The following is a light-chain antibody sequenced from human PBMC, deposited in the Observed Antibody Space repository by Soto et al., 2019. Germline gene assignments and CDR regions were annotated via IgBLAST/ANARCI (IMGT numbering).Light chain of an antibody. CDR3: SSYTSSSPTYV. CDR1: SSDVGGYNY. J-gene: IGLJ1*01. Sequence: QSVLTQPASVSGSPGQSITISCTGTSSDVGGYNYVSWYQQHPCKAPQLMIYEVSNRTSGVSNRFSCSKSGNTTSLTISGLQAEDEADYYCSSYTSSSPTYVFGPGTKLTVL. V-gene: IGLV2-14*01. CDR2: EVS.